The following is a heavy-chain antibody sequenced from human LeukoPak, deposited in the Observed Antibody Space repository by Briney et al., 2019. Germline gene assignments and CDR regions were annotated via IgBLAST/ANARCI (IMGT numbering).Heavy chain of an antibody. CDR3: ANSFLASCSGTRCYPFDH. D-gene: IGHD2-15*01. J-gene: IGHJ4*02. V-gene: IGHV3-23*01. CDR1: GFTFSNYA. Sequence: GGTLRLSCAASGFTFSNYAMNWVRQTPGKGLEWVSSIVGSGANTYHADSVKGRFTISRDNSEHTVYMQMDSLSVEDTAVYYCANSFLASCSGTRCYPFDHWGQGTPVTVSS. CDR2: IVGSGANT.